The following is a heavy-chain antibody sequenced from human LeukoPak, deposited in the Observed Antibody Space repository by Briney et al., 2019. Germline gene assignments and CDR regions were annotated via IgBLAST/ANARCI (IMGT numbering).Heavy chain of an antibody. J-gene: IGHJ4*02. CDR3: AKSRRSGWSSFDY. D-gene: IGHD6-19*01. V-gene: IGHV3-23*01. CDR1: GFTFSSHA. CDR2: ISGSGGST. Sequence: GGSLRLSSAASGFTFSSHAISWVRQAPGKGLEWVSGISGSGGSTYYADSVKGRFTISRDNSKNTLYLQMNSLTVEDTAVYYCAKSRRSGWSSFDYWGQGTLVTVSS.